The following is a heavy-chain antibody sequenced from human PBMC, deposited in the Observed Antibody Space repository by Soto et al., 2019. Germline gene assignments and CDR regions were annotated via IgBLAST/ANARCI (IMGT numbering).Heavy chain of an antibody. CDR2: MKSKGNNYAT. D-gene: IGHD4-4*01. V-gene: IGHV3-73*01. J-gene: IGHJ3*02. CDR3: VRLRIILSNHKTTVISNDSFDM. Sequence: EVQLVESGGGLVQPGGSLTISCVASGFTFSVSAMHWVRQASGKGLEWVGRMKSKGNNYATAYAASVQGRFTISRDDSKNTTYLHISSLRTELKAVHYWVRLRIILSNHKTTVISNDSFDMWGQGTLVTVSS. CDR1: GFTFSVSA.